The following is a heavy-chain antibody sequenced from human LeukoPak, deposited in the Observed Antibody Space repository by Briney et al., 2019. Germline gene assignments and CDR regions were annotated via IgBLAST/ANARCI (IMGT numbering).Heavy chain of an antibody. CDR1: GYSFTSYW. CDR2: IYPGDSDT. V-gene: IGHV5-51*01. Sequence: GESLKISCKGSGYSFTSYWIGWVRQMPGKGLEWMGLIYPGDSDTRYSPSFQGQVTISADKSINTAYLQWSSLKASDTAMYYSARRDAAYCGGDCYWGSDYWGQGTLVTVSS. D-gene: IGHD2-21*01. CDR3: ARRDAAYCGGDCYWGSDY. J-gene: IGHJ4*02.